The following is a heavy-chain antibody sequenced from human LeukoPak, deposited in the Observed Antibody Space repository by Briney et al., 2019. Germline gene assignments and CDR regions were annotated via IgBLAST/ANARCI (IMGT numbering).Heavy chain of an antibody. J-gene: IGHJ6*02. D-gene: IGHD4-17*01. CDR3: ARDGSGMDYGDYVTYYYYGMNV. CDR2: IYSGGTT. Sequence: GGSLRLSCAASGFTVISNYMSWVRQAPGKGPEWVSVIYSGGTTYYADSVKGRFTISRDNSKNSLYLQMSSLRAEDTAVYFCARDGSGMDYGDYVTYYYYGMNVWGQGTTVTVSS. CDR1: GFTVISNY. V-gene: IGHV3-66*01.